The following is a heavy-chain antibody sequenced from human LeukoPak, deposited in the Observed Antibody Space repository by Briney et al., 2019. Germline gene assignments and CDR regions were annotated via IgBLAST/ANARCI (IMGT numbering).Heavy chain of an antibody. Sequence: SETLSLTCAVYGGSFSGYYWSWIRQPPGKGLGWIGEINHSGSTNYNPSLKSRVTISVDTSKNQFSLKLSSVTAADTAVYYCARVQGIAARLKALRATAQFDYWGQGTLVTVSS. CDR3: ARVQGIAARLKALRATAQFDY. CDR2: INHSGST. CDR1: GGSFSGYY. J-gene: IGHJ4*02. D-gene: IGHD6-6*01. V-gene: IGHV4-34*01.